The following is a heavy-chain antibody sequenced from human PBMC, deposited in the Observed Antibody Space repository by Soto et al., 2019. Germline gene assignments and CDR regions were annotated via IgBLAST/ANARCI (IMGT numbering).Heavy chain of an antibody. CDR3: AKGRGDSGYYSLFDY. Sequence: EVQLMESGGGLVQPGRSLRLSCAASGFTFDDYAMHWVRQAPGKGLEWVSGISWNSGSIGYADSVKGRFTISRDNAKNSLYLQMNSLRAEDTALYYCAKGRGDSGYYSLFDYWGQGTLVTVSS. CDR1: GFTFDDYA. J-gene: IGHJ4*02. D-gene: IGHD3-22*01. V-gene: IGHV3-9*01. CDR2: ISWNSGSI.